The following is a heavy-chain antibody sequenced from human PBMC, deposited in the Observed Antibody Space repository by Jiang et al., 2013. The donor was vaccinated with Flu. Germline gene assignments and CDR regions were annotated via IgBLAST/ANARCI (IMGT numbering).Heavy chain of an antibody. CDR2: TKYRSKWYS. CDR3: ARDNRDGSDDFDY. D-gene: IGHD1-14*01. J-gene: IGHJ4*02. V-gene: IGHV6-1*01. Sequence: QTLSLTCAISGDSVSSNSWNWIRQSPSRGLEWLGRTKYRSKWYSDYAVSVKSRITINPDTSKNQFSLQLISVTPEDTAVYYCARDNRDGSDDFDYWGQGTLVTVSS. CDR1: GDSVSSNS.